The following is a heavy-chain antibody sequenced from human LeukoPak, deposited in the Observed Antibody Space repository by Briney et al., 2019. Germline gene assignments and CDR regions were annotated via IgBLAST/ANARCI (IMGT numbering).Heavy chain of an antibody. CDR3: ARDSSSWVIDY. V-gene: IGHV3-7*01. Sequence: PGGSLRLSCAASGFTFSNYWMTWVRQAPGKGLEWVASIRDDGSAKYYVDSVKGRFTISRDSARNSLYLQTNSLRAEDTAVYYCARDSSSWVIDYWGQGTLVTVSS. J-gene: IGHJ4*02. D-gene: IGHD6-13*01. CDR1: GFTFSNYW. CDR2: IRDDGSAK.